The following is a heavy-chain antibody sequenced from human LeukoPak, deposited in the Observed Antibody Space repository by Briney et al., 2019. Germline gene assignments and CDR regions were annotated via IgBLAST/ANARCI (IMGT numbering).Heavy chain of an antibody. V-gene: IGHV4-39*02. D-gene: IGHD6-13*01. Sequence: PSETLSLTCTVSGGSISSNDDYWGWIRQPPGKGLEWIGSISYSGNTYYNPSLRSRVTISVDTSKNHFSLQLSSVTATDSAVYYCARVRTYSSSWLASDYFDYWGQGTLVTVSS. CDR3: ARVRTYSSSWLASDYFDY. CDR2: ISYSGNT. J-gene: IGHJ4*02. CDR1: GGSISSNDDY.